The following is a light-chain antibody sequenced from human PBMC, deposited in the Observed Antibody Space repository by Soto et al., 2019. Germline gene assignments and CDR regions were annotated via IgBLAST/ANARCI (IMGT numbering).Light chain of an antibody. CDR3: QPWGTDFPVV. V-gene: IGLV4-69*01. Sequence: QSVLTQSPSASASLGASVKLTCTLSSGHSSYTIAWHQQQPETGPRYLMKLNSDGSHNKGDGIPDRFSGSSSGAGRYLTISSLQSEDEADYYCQPWGTDFPVVFGGGTKLTVL. CDR1: SGHSSYT. CDR2: LNSDGSH. J-gene: IGLJ2*01.